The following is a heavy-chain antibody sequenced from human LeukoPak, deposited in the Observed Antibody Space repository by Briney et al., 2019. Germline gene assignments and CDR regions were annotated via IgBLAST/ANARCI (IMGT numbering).Heavy chain of an antibody. V-gene: IGHV3-21*01. CDR1: GFTFTRCN. CDR2: ISGDCTYI. CDR3: ARVWWWQSYYFDY. D-gene: IGHD2-21*01. J-gene: IGHJ4*02. Sequence: GGSLRLSCAASGFTFTRCNMNWVRQAPGKGLEWVSFISGDCTYIYNADSLKGRFAISRANAKNSLYLQLNSLRAEDTAVYYCARVWWWQSYYFDYWGQGTLVTVSS.